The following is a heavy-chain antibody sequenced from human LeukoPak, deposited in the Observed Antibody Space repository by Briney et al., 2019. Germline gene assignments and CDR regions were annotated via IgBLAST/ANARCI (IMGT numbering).Heavy chain of an antibody. CDR3: ARDRTTVTTGGMDV. V-gene: IGHV1-2*02. CDR1: GYTFTGYY. Sequence: ASVKVSCKASGYTFTGYYMHWVRQAPGQGLEWMGWINPNSGGTNYAQKFQGRVTMTRDTSISTAYMELSRLRSDDTAVYYCARDRTTVTTGGMDVWGQGTTVTVPS. J-gene: IGHJ6*02. D-gene: IGHD4-17*01. CDR2: INPNSGGT.